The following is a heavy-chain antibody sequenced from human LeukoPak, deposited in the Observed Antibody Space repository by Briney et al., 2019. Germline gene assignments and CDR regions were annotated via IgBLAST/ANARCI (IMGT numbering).Heavy chain of an antibody. Sequence: PSETLSLTCTVSGGSISSYYWSWIRQPPGKGLEWIGYIYYSGSTNYNPSLKSRVTISVDTSKNQFSLKLNSVTAADTAVYYCARDLIVGATRIGAFDYWGQGTLVTVSS. V-gene: IGHV4-59*01. J-gene: IGHJ4*02. CDR2: IYYSGST. D-gene: IGHD1-26*01. CDR3: ARDLIVGATRIGAFDY. CDR1: GGSISSYY.